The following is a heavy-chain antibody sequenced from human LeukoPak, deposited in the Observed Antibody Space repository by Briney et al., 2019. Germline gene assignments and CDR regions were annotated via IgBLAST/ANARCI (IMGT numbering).Heavy chain of an antibody. V-gene: IGHV3-21*01. D-gene: IGHD1-14*01. CDR3: AREGPYGISNLVYFDY. CDR2: ISSSSSYI. Sequence: GGSLRLSCAASGFTFSSYSMNWVRQAPGKGLEWVSSISSSSSYIYYADSVKGRFTISRDNAKNSLYLQMNSLRAEDTAVYYCAREGPYGISNLVYFDYWGQGILVTVSS. CDR1: GFTFSSYS. J-gene: IGHJ4*02.